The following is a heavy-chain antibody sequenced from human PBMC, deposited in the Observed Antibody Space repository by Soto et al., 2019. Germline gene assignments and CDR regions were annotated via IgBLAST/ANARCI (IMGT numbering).Heavy chain of an antibody. CDR3: ARESGGTCLDV. J-gene: IGHJ6*02. D-gene: IGHD1-1*01. Sequence: PGGSLRLSCAASGFTFSAFEMNWVRQAPGKGLEWLSYIYNSGSTMTYADSVKGRFAISRDNAKNSLYLEMYSLRAEDTAVYYCARESGGTCLDVWGQGTTVTVSS. CDR2: IYNSGSTM. CDR1: GFTFSAFE. V-gene: IGHV3-48*03.